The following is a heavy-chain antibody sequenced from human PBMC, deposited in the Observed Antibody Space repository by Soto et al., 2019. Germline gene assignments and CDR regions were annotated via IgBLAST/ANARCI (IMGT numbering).Heavy chain of an antibody. J-gene: IGHJ5*02. Sequence: PGGSVRRSYEACGVNVSSSGRHWVRQKSGKGLEWVGRIRSKANSYATAYAASVKGRFTISRDDSKNTAYLQMNSLKTEDTAVYYCTSYAQWLPNESWGQGTLVTVSS. D-gene: IGHD6-19*01. CDR3: TSYAQWLPNES. CDR2: IRSKANSYAT. CDR1: GVNVSSSG. V-gene: IGHV3-73*01.